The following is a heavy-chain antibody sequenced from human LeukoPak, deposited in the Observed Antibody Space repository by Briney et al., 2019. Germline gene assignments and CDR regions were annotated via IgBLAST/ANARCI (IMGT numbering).Heavy chain of an antibody. Sequence: PGGSLRLSCAASGFIFSTHWMIWVRQAPGKGLEWVANIKQDGSEKYYVDTVKGRFIISRDKAKNSLYLQMNSLRVEDTAVYYCANALGAHYFDSWGQGTLVTVSS. CDR1: GFIFSTHW. CDR2: IKQDGSEK. J-gene: IGHJ4*02. D-gene: IGHD1-26*01. V-gene: IGHV3-7*05. CDR3: ANALGAHYFDS.